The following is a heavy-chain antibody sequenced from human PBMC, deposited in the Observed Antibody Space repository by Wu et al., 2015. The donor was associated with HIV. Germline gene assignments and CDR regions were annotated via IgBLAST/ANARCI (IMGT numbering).Heavy chain of an antibody. CDR3: ARADGYNSYFDY. J-gene: IGHJ4*02. Sequence: QVQLVQSGAEVKKPGSSVKVSCKASGGTFSTDVIGWVRQAPGQWFEWMGGIIPFLGTSNYAQKFQGRVTITADESTSTAYMELSSLRSDDTAMYYCARADGYNSYFDYWGQGTLVTVSS. CDR2: IIPFLGTS. V-gene: IGHV1-69*11. D-gene: IGHD5-24*01. CDR1: GGTFSTDV.